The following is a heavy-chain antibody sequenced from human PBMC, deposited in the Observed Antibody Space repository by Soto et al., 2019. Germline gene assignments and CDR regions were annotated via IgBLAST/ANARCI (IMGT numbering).Heavy chain of an antibody. Sequence: GGSLRLSCAASGFTFSSYGMHWVRQAPGKGLEWVAVIWYDGSNKYYADSVKGRFTISRDNSKNTLYLQMNSLRAEDTAVYYCARDPHGLLCPGCYGMDVWGQGTTVTVSS. D-gene: IGHD2-2*01. CDR2: IWYDGSNK. CDR3: ARDPHGLLCPGCYGMDV. V-gene: IGHV3-33*01. CDR1: GFTFSSYG. J-gene: IGHJ6*02.